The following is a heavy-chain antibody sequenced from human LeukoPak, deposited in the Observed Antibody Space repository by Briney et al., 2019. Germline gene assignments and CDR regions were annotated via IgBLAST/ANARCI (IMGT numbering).Heavy chain of an antibody. CDR3: ARINVGNTYYFDY. J-gene: IGHJ4*02. D-gene: IGHD1-26*01. Sequence: GGSLRLACAASGFIVGSNDMSWVRQAPGKGLEWVSVIYSGGSTNYADSVKGRFTISRDNSKNKLYLQMNSLRAEDTALYYCARINVGNTYYFDYWGQGTLVNVSS. V-gene: IGHV3-53*01. CDR1: GFIVGSND. CDR2: IYSGGST.